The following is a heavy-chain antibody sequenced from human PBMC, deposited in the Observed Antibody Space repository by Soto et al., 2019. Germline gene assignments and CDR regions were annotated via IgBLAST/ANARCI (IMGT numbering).Heavy chain of an antibody. V-gene: IGHV3-23*01. J-gene: IGHJ3*01. CDR3: VRETKNAFDV. CDR2: ISGNGGFT. Sequence: PGGSLRLSCAASGFSFSYSAISWVRQAPGKGLECVSGISGNGGFTYYADSVKGRFIISRDNSKDTVDLQMNSLRADDTAVYYCVRETKNAFDVWGQGTVVTVS. CDR1: GFSFSYSA.